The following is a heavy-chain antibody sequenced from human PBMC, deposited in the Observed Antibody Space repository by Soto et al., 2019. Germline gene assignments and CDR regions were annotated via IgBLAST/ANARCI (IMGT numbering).Heavy chain of an antibody. Sequence: ASVKVSCKASGYTFTSYGISWVRQAPGQGLEWMGWISAYNGNTNYAQKLQGRVNMTTDTSTSTAYMELSSLRSDDTAVYYCARGSPVLRFLEWILIGAFDIWGQGTMVTVSS. J-gene: IGHJ3*02. CDR1: GYTFTSYG. CDR3: ARGSPVLRFLEWILIGAFDI. D-gene: IGHD3-3*01. CDR2: ISAYNGNT. V-gene: IGHV1-18*01.